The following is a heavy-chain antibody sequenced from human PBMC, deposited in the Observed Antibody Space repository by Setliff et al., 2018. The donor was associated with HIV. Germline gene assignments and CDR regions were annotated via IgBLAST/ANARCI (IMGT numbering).Heavy chain of an antibody. V-gene: IGHV1-2*02. J-gene: IGHJ4*02. CDR2: FNPFSGGT. Sequence: ASVKVSCKASGYTLTDYYIHWMRQAPGQGLEWVGWFNPFSGGTNFAQKFQGRVTMTRDTSISTAYMELSRLRSDDTAVYYCAREAPDDHFDHWGQGTLVTVS. CDR1: GYTLTDYY. CDR3: AREAPDDHFDH. D-gene: IGHD1-1*01.